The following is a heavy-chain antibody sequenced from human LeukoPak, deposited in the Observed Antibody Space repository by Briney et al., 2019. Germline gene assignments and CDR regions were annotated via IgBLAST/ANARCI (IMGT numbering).Heavy chain of an antibody. CDR1: GFTFSSYA. CDR3: AKDTGPAAGITADY. D-gene: IGHD6-13*01. CDR2: IRGSDDST. Sequence: GGSLRLSCAASGFTFSSYAMTWVRQAPGKGLEWVSTIRGSDDSTYYADSAKGRFTISRDNSKNTLYLQMNSLRAEDTAIYYCAKDTGPAAGITADYWGQGTLVTVSS. J-gene: IGHJ4*02. V-gene: IGHV3-23*01.